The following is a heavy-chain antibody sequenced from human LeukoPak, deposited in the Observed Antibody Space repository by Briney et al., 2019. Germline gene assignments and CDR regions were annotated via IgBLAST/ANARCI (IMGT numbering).Heavy chain of an antibody. V-gene: IGHV3-7*03. CDR3: AREVTGTTFWYNWFDP. CDR1: GFTFSSYW. CDR2: IKQDGSEK. J-gene: IGHJ5*02. Sequence: GGSLRLSCAASGFTFSSYWMSWVRQAPGKGLEWVANIKQDGSEKYYVDSVKGRFTISRDNAKNSLYLQMNSLRAEDTAVYYCAREVTGTTFWYNWFDPWGQGTLVTVSS. D-gene: IGHD1-7*01.